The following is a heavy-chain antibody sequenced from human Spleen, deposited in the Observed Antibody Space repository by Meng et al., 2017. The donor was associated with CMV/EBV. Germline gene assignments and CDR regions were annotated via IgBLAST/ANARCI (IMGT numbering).Heavy chain of an antibody. CDR2: MYEDGST. CDR1: GGSISSSSYY. CDR3: SRLWRITMPVSRGDY. J-gene: IGHJ4*02. D-gene: IGHD3-10*01. V-gene: IGHV4-39*01. Sequence: SGGSISSSSYYWGWSRQSPGKGREWIGTMYEDGSTYYNPSRKSGATICVDTYKNEFSLKLRSVTAADTAVYYCSRLWRITMPVSRGDYWGQGTLVTVSS.